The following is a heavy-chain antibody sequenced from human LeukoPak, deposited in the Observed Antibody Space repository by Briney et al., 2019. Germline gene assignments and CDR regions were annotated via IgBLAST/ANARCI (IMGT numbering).Heavy chain of an antibody. V-gene: IGHV3-30*04. CDR3: ATDGYNFDY. CDR1: GFAFDNYA. D-gene: IGHD5-24*01. J-gene: IGHJ4*02. CDR2: IIFDGRIE. Sequence: GGSLRLSCAASGFAFDNYAMHWVRQAPGKGLEWEAGIIFDGRIEYYADSAKGRFTISRDNSRNTLYLQMNSLRAEDTAVYYCATDGYNFDYLGQGTLVTVSS.